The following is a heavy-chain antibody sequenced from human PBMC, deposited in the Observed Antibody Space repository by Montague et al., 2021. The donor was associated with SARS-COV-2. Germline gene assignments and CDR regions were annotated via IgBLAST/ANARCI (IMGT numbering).Heavy chain of an antibody. CDR3: ANVLDSYGFYFDY. V-gene: IGHV3-30*18. D-gene: IGHD5-18*01. CDR1: GFTFSSYA. J-gene: IGHJ4*02. Sequence: SLRLSCAASGFTFSSYAMHWVRQAPGKGLEWVAVISYDGSNKYYADSVKGRFTISRDNSKNTLYLQMNSLRAEDTAVYYCANVLDSYGFYFDYWGRGTLVTVSS. CDR2: ISYDGSNK.